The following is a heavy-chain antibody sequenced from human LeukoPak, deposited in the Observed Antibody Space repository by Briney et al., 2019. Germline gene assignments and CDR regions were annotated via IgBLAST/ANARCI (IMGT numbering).Heavy chain of an antibody. V-gene: IGHV3-74*01. Sequence: GGSLRLSCAASGFTFSSYWMHWVRQAPGKGLVWVSRINSDGSSTSYADSVKGRFTISRGNAKNTLYLQMNSLRAEDTAVYYCARGEAVYAVAEYYFDYWGQGTLVTVSS. CDR1: GFTFSSYW. D-gene: IGHD6-19*01. CDR2: INSDGSST. J-gene: IGHJ4*02. CDR3: ARGEAVYAVAEYYFDY.